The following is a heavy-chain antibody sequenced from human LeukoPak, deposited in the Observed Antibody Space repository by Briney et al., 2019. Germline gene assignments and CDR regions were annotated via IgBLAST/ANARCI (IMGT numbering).Heavy chain of an antibody. Sequence: MASETLSLTCTVSGGSFGTYYWSWIRQPPGKGLEWIGYIYYSGSTNYNPSLKSRVTISVDTSKNQFSLKLSSVTAADTAVYYCAREGSSSWYFYFQHWGQGTLVTVSS. D-gene: IGHD6-13*01. V-gene: IGHV4-59*01. CDR3: AREGSSSWYFYFQH. CDR1: GGSFGTYY. CDR2: IYYSGST. J-gene: IGHJ1*01.